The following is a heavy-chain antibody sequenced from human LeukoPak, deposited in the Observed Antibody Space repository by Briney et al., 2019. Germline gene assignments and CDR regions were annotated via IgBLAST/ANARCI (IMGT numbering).Heavy chain of an antibody. D-gene: IGHD3-16*01. V-gene: IGHV3-30*02. Sequence: GGSLRLSCAASGFTFSSYGMHWIRQAPGKGLEWVAFIRYDGSNKYYADSVKGRFTISRDNAKNSLYLQMNSLRAEDTAVYYCARAARVMITFGGQIDYWGQGTLVTVSS. CDR3: ARAARVMITFGGQIDY. CDR1: GFTFSSYG. J-gene: IGHJ4*02. CDR2: IRYDGSNK.